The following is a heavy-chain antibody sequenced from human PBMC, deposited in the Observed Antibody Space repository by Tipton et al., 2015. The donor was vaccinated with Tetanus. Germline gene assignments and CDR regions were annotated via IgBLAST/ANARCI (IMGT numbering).Heavy chain of an antibody. CDR3: ASGSSIRHGLDV. V-gene: IGHV4-30-4*01. CDR1: GGSISSADYY. CDR2: VSDSGST. Sequence: TLSLTCTVSGGSISSADYYWSWIRQPPGKGLEWIGYVSDSGSTYSNPSLRSRIIISVDTSKNQFSLILSSVTAADTAVYYCASGSSIRHGLDVWGHGTSVTVSS. J-gene: IGHJ6*02. D-gene: IGHD2-2*01.